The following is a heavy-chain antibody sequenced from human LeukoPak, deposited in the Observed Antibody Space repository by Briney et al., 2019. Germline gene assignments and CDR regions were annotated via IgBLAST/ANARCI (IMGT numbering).Heavy chain of an antibody. V-gene: IGHV4-59*12. CDR1: GGSISNYY. D-gene: IGHD6-19*01. CDR2: IYYSGST. J-gene: IGHJ4*02. CDR3: AKAIRYSSGWYYFDY. Sequence: KPSETLSLTCTVSGGSISNYYWSWIRQSPVKGLEWIGFIYYSGSTNYNPSLKSRVTISVDTSKNQFSLKLSSVTAADTAVYYCAKAIRYSSGWYYFDYWGQGTLVTVSS.